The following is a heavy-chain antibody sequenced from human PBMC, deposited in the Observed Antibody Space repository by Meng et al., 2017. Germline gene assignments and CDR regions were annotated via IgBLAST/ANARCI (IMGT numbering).Heavy chain of an antibody. CDR2: IKSKVDGGTT. D-gene: IGHD7-27*01. J-gene: IGHJ5*02. CDR1: GGTFRNFW. Sequence: GGSLRLSCVASGGTFRNFWMTWVRQAPGKGLEWVGRIKSKVDGGTTDFAAPVKGRFTISRDNSKNTLYLQMNSLRAEDTAVYYCARDILRTGENTDEDWFDPWGQGTLVTVSS. V-gene: IGHV3-15*01. CDR3: ARDILRTGENTDEDWFDP.